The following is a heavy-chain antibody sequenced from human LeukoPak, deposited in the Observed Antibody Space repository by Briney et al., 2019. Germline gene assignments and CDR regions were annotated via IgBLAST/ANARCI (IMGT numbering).Heavy chain of an antibody. V-gene: IGHV4-4*07. D-gene: IGHD3-3*01. CDR2: IYTSGST. CDR1: GGSISSYY. CDR3: AREESYDFWSGFQNMDV. J-gene: IGHJ6*03. Sequence: SSETLSLTCTVSGGSISSYYWGWIRQPAGKGLEWIGRIYTSGSTNYNPSLKSRVTMSVDTSKNQFSLKLSSVTAADTAVDYCAREESYDFWSGFQNMDVWGKGTTVTVSS.